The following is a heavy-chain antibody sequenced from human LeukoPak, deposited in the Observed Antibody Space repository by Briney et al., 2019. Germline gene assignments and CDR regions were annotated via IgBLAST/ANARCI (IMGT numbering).Heavy chain of an antibody. J-gene: IGHJ5*02. CDR3: ARDDRGAAWRGRNWFDR. CDR2: IVVGSGNT. D-gene: IGHD3-3*01. V-gene: IGHV1-58*02. CDR1: GFTFSSSA. Sequence: GASVKVSCKASGFTFSSSAMQWVRQARGQRLEWIGWIVVGSGNTKYAQKFQERVTMTRDTSISTAYMELRRLRSDDTAVYYCARDDRGAAWRGRNWFDRWGQGTLVTVSS.